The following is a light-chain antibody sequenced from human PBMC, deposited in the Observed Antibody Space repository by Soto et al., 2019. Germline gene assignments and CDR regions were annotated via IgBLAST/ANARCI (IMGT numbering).Light chain of an antibody. CDR3: SSYAGTYTWV. Sequence: QSALTQPRSVSGSPGQSVTISCTGTSSDVGGYKYVSWYQQHPGKAPKLMIYDVTKRPSGVPDRFSGSKSGNTASLTISGLQAEDEDDYYCSSYAGTYTWVFGGVTKLTVL. J-gene: IGLJ3*02. CDR1: SSDVGGYKY. CDR2: DVT. V-gene: IGLV2-11*01.